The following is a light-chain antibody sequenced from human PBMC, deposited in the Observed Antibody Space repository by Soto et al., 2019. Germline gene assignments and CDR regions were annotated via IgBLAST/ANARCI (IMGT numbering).Light chain of an antibody. CDR3: SSYTSSTLVV. Sequence: SALTQPASVSGSPGQSITISCTGTSSDVGGYNYVSWYQQHPGKAPKLIIYDVNNRPSGVSNRFSGSKSDNTASLTISGLQADDEADYHCSSYTSSTLVVFGGGTKVTVL. CDR1: SSDVGGYNY. V-gene: IGLV2-14*01. J-gene: IGLJ2*01. CDR2: DVN.